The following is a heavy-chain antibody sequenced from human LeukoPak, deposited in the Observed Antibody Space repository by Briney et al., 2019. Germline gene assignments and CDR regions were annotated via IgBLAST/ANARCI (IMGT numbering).Heavy chain of an antibody. CDR2: ISSSSSYI. V-gene: IGHV3-21*01. Sequence: GGSLRLSCAASGFTFSSFTMNWVRQAPGKGLEWVSSISSSSSYIYYADSLKGRFTISRDNAKNSLYLQMNSLRAEDTAVYYCARDLRSSGYYAFDYWGQGTLVTVSS. CDR1: GFTFSSFT. J-gene: IGHJ4*02. CDR3: ARDLRSSGYYAFDY. D-gene: IGHD3-22*01.